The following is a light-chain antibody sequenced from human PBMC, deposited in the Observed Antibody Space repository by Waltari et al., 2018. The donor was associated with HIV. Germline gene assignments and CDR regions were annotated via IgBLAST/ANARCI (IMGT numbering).Light chain of an antibody. Sequence: QSALTQPPPASGSPGRTVTISCTGPSIDVGCSKYVSWYQQHPGKAPKLMIYEVNKRPSGVPDRFSGSKSANTASLTVSGLQADDEADYYCNSYAGSNNWVFGGGTKLTVL. CDR2: EVN. CDR3: NSYAGSNNWV. V-gene: IGLV2-8*01. CDR1: SIDVGCSKY. J-gene: IGLJ3*02.